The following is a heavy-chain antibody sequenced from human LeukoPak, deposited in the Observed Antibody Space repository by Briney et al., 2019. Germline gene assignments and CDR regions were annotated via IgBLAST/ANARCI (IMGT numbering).Heavy chain of an antibody. J-gene: IGHJ3*02. Sequence: ASVKVSCKASGYTFTGYYMHWVRQAPGQGLEWTGWINPNSGGTNYAQKFQGRVTMTRDTSISTAYMELSRLRSDDTAVYYCARAEYYYDSSGYYYAHAFDIWGQGTMVTVSS. CDR1: GYTFTGYY. CDR3: ARAEYYYDSSGYYYAHAFDI. V-gene: IGHV1-2*02. D-gene: IGHD3-22*01. CDR2: INPNSGGT.